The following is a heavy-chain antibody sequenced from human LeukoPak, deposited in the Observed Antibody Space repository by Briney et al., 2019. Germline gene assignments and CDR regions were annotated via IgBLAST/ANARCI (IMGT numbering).Heavy chain of an antibody. Sequence: GRSLRLSCTASGFTFGDYAMNWVRQAPGKGLEWVGFIRSKAYGGTTEYAASVKGRFTISRDDSKSIAYLQMNSLKTEDTAVYYCTRVQLRSVSYLFDYWGQGTLVTVSS. V-gene: IGHV3-49*04. CDR3: TRVQLRSVSYLFDY. CDR1: GFTFGDYA. D-gene: IGHD3-10*02. J-gene: IGHJ4*02. CDR2: IRSKAYGGTT.